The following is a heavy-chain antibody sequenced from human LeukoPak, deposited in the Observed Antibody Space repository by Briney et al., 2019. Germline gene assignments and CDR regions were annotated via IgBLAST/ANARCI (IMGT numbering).Heavy chain of an antibody. D-gene: IGHD3-10*01. CDR1: GYTFIGYY. Sequence: ASVKVSCKASGYTFIGYYIHWVRQAPGQRLEWVGWINPNSGGIKYAQKFQGRVTMTRDTSVSTAYMELKRLTSDDTAVYYCARVLFSGILDWFDHWGQGTLVTVSS. V-gene: IGHV1-2*02. CDR2: INPNSGGI. CDR3: ARVLFSGILDWFDH. J-gene: IGHJ5*02.